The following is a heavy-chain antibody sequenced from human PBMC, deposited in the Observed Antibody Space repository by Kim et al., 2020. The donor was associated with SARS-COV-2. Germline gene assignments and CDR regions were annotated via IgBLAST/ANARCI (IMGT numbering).Heavy chain of an antibody. CDR1: GFTFSSYS. Sequence: GGSLRLSCAASGFTFSSYSMNWVRQAPGKGLEWVSSISSSSSYIYYADSVKGRFTISRDNAKNSLYLQMNSLRAEDTAVYYCARDYGYYDILTGYSDAFVIWGQGTMVTVSS. CDR2: ISSSSSYI. V-gene: IGHV3-21*01. CDR3: ARDYGYYDILTGYSDAFVI. J-gene: IGHJ3*02. D-gene: IGHD3-9*01.